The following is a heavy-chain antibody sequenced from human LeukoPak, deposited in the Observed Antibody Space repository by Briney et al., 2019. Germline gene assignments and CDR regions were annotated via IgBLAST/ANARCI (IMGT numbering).Heavy chain of an antibody. CDR3: ARDPYCSGGSCYPFDY. V-gene: IGHV4-38-2*02. CDR2: MYHSGSI. CDR1: GYSISSGYF. Sequence: ASETLSLTCTVSGYSISSGYFWGWIRPPPGKGLEWIGSMYHSGSIYHNPSLKSRVTISLDTSRNQFSLKLYSVTAADTAVYYCARDPYCSGGSCYPFDYWGLGTLVTVSS. J-gene: IGHJ4*02. D-gene: IGHD2-15*01.